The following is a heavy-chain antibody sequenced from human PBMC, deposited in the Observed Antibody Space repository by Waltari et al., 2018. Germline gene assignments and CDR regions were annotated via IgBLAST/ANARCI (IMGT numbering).Heavy chain of an antibody. CDR3: ARHYGDYPLYFDY. Sequence: VQLQESGPGLVKPSATLSLTCTVSGYSISSGYYWDWIRQPPGKGLEWIGSIYHSGSTYYNPSLKSRVTISVDTSKNQFSLKLSSVTAADTAVYYCARHYGDYPLYFDYWGQGTLVTVSS. CDR2: IYHSGST. J-gene: IGHJ4*02. D-gene: IGHD4-17*01. V-gene: IGHV4-38-2*02. CDR1: GYSISSGYY.